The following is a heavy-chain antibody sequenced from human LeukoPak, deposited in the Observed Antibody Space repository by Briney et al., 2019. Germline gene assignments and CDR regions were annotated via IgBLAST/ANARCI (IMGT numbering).Heavy chain of an antibody. Sequence: SETLSLTCTVSGGSISSGSYYRSWIRQPAGKGLEWIGRIYTSGSTNYNPSLKSRVTISVDTSKNQFFLKLSSVTAADTAVYYCASTARAFDIWGQGTMVTVSS. J-gene: IGHJ3*02. CDR1: GGSISSGSYY. CDR3: ASTARAFDI. D-gene: IGHD5-18*01. V-gene: IGHV4-61*02. CDR2: IYTSGST.